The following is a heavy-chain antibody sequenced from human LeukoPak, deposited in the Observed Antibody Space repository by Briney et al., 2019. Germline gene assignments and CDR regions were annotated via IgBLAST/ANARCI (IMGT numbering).Heavy chain of an antibody. Sequence: GGSLRLSCAASGFTFDDYAMHWVRQAPGKGLEWVSLISGDGGSTYYADSVKGRFTISRDNSKNSLYLQMNSLRTEDTALYYCAKDFGDYGHYYGMDVWGQGTTVTVSS. CDR2: ISGDGGST. CDR3: AKDFGDYGHYYGMDV. CDR1: GFTFDDYA. V-gene: IGHV3-43*02. D-gene: IGHD4-17*01. J-gene: IGHJ6*02.